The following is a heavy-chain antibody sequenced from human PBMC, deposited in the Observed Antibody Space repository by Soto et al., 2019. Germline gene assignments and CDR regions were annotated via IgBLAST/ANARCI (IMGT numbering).Heavy chain of an antibody. J-gene: IGHJ4*02. CDR3: ARGGGFGELIDY. Sequence: QVQLQESGPGLVKPSQTLSLTCTVSGGSISSGGYYWSWIRQHPGKGLEWIGYIYYSGSTYYNPSLKSRVTISVDTSKTQFSLKLSSVTAADTAVYYCARGGGFGELIDYWGQGTLVTVSS. V-gene: IGHV4-31*03. D-gene: IGHD3-10*01. CDR2: IYYSGST. CDR1: GGSISSGGYY.